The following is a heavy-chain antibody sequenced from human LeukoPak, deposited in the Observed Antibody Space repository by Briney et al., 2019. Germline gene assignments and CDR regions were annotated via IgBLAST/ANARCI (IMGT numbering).Heavy chain of an antibody. Sequence: SQTLSLTCTVSDGSISSGGYYWSWIRQHPGKGLEWIGYIYYSGSTYYNPSLKSRVTISVDTSKNQFSLKLSSVTAADTAVYYCAGVLGFDSSGLPFDYWGQGTLVTVSS. CDR1: DGSISSGGYY. J-gene: IGHJ4*02. CDR3: AGVLGFDSSGLPFDY. D-gene: IGHD3-22*01. V-gene: IGHV4-31*03. CDR2: IYYSGST.